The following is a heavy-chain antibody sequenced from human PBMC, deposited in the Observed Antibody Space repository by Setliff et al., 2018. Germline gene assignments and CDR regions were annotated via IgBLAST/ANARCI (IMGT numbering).Heavy chain of an antibody. CDR3: ATGPRDSRNYLTWLGS. J-gene: IGHJ5*01. CDR1: GFTFSSFW. CDR2: IKSSREGATS. Sequence: PGGSLRLSCAASGFTFSSFWMSWVRQAPGRGLEWVGRIKSSREGATSDYGAPAKGRFTISRDDSKQMSFLQMHNLKTEDTGFYYCATGPRDSRNYLTWLGSWGQGTLVTVSS. V-gene: IGHV3-15*01. D-gene: IGHD3-22*01.